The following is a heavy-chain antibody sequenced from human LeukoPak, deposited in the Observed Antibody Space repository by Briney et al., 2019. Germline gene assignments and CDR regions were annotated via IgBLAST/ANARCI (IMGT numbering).Heavy chain of an antibody. D-gene: IGHD1-14*01. CDR1: GFTFSSYG. J-gene: IGHJ6*02. CDR3: AREPYRRAPNYYYYGMDV. V-gene: IGHV3-33*01. CDR2: IWYDGSNK. Sequence: GGSLRLSCTASGFTFSSYGMHWVRQAPGKGLEWVAVIWYDGSNKYYADSVKGRFTISRDNSKNTLYLQMNSLRAEDTAVYYCAREPYRRAPNYYYYGMDVWGQGTTVTVSS.